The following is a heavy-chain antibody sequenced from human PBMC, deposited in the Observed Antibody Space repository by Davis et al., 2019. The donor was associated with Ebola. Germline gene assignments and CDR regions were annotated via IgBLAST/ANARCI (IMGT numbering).Heavy chain of an antibody. CDR3: ARGERRYYDYNGMDV. CDR2: ISTYGTTI. CDR1: GFTFSDYY. D-gene: IGHD1-1*01. Sequence: PAGSLRLSCAASGFTFSDYYMSWIRQAPGKGLEWLSYISTYGTTIYYGDSVKGRFTIPRDNAKNSLYLQMHSMRPEDTAVYYCARGERRYYDYNGMDVWGQGTTVTVSS. V-gene: IGHV3-11*01. J-gene: IGHJ6*02.